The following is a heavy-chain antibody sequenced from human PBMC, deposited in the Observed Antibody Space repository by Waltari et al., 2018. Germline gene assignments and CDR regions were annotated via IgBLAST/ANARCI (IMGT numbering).Heavy chain of an antibody. CDR2: CGPEDGEG. D-gene: IGHD4-17*01. J-gene: IGHJ6*02. Sequence: QVQLVQSEAEVMKPGASVKVSCKVSGNSITESPMHWVRQAPGKGLEWMGSCGPEDGEGTYAQGVLDRVTMTEDRATNTAYMGLSSLRLEDTAVYYCATGGDYDEYALHYFRGLDVWGQGTTVIVAS. CDR1: GNSITESP. V-gene: IGHV1-24*01. CDR3: ATGGDYDEYALHYFRGLDV.